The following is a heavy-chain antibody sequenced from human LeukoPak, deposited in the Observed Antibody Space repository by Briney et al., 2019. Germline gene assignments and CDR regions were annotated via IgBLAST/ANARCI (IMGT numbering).Heavy chain of an antibody. CDR3: ARDLWRYSSSSDAFDI. CDR2: IIPIFGTA. V-gene: IGHV1-69*13. D-gene: IGHD6-13*01. J-gene: IGHJ3*02. Sequence: SVKVSCKASGYTFTSYGISWVRQAPGQGLEWMGGIIPIFGTANYAQKFQGRVTITADESTSTAYMELSSLRSEDTAVYYCARDLWRYSSSSDAFDIWGQGTMVTVSS. CDR1: GYTFTSYG.